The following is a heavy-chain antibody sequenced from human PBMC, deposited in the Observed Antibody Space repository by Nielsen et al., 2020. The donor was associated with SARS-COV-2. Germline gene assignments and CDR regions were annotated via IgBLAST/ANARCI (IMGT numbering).Heavy chain of an antibody. Sequence: WIRQPPGKGLEWVGRVKSKIDGGTTDYAAPVKGRFTISRDDSKNTLYLQMNSLKTEDTAVYYCTRQIAYFDYWGQGTLVTVSS. CDR3: TRQIAYFDY. V-gene: IGHV3-15*01. J-gene: IGHJ4*02. CDR2: VKSKIDGGTT.